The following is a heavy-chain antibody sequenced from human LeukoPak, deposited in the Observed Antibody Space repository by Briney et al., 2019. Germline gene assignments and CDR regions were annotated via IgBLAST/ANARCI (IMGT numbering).Heavy chain of an antibody. J-gene: IGHJ4*02. D-gene: IGHD6-19*01. CDR1: GGSISGYY. V-gene: IGHV4-59*08. CDR2: VYYSGST. Sequence: PSETLSLTCTVSGGSISGYYWSWIRQPPGKGLEWIGYVYYSGSTNYNPSLKSRVTISVDTSKTQFSLKLSSVTAADTAVYYCARHRLGSSGWPTDFDYWGQGTLVTVSS. CDR3: ARHRLGSSGWPTDFDY.